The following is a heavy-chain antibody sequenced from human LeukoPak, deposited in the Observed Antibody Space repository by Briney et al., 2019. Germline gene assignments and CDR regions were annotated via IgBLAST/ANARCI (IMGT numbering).Heavy chain of an antibody. CDR3: TRERQGGYSYGDYYYYYYGMDV. D-gene: IGHD5-18*01. CDR2: IYSGGST. J-gene: IGHJ6*02. Sequence: GGSLRLSCAASGFTVSSNYMSWVRQAPGKGLEWVSVIYSGGSTYYADSVEGRFTISRYNSKTTLYLKMNSLRAEDTAVYYCTRERQGGYSYGDYYYYYYGMDVWGQGTTVTVSS. CDR1: GFTVSSNY. V-gene: IGHV3-53*01.